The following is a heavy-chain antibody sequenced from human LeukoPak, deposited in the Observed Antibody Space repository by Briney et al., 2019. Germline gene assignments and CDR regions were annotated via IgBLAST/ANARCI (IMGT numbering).Heavy chain of an antibody. Sequence: ASVKVSFKASGYTFTSYGISWVRQAPEQGLEGMGWISTYKGNTKYAQKLQGRVTMTADTSTSTVYMELKSLRSDDTPVYYCARVPYDVLTGYSTYYFDYWGQGTLVSVCS. CDR3: ARVPYDVLTGYSTYYFDY. V-gene: IGHV1-18*04. CDR2: ISTYKGNT. J-gene: IGHJ4*02. D-gene: IGHD3-9*01. CDR1: GYTFTSYG.